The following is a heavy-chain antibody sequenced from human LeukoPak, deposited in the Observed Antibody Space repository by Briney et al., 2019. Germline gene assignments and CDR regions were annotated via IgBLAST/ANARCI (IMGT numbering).Heavy chain of an antibody. CDR3: TKGGVVHAFDI. J-gene: IGHJ3*02. V-gene: IGHV3-74*01. CDR1: GFTFSSYW. Sequence: SGGSLRLSCAASGFTFSSYWMHWVRQTPGKGLVWISRIKSDGSTIYADSVKGRFTISRDNSKNTLYLQMNSLRAEDTAVYYCTKGGVVHAFDIWGQGTMVTVSS. D-gene: IGHD2-15*01. CDR2: IKSDGST.